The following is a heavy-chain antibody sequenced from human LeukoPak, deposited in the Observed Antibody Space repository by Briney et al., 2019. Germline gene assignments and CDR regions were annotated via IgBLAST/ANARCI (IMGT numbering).Heavy chain of an antibody. CDR1: GGTFSSYA. Sequence: GASVKVSCKASGGTFSSYAISWVRQAPGQGLEWMGGIIPIFGTANYAQKFQGRVTITADKSTSTAYMELSSLRSEDTAVYYCARGPASYYYMDVWGKGTTVTISS. CDR2: IIPIFGTA. CDR3: ARGPASYYYMDV. V-gene: IGHV1-69*06. J-gene: IGHJ6*03.